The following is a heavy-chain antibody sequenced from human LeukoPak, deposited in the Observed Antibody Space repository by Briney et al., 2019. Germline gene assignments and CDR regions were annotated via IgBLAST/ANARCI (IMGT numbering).Heavy chain of an antibody. CDR1: GGSFSGYH. Sequence: SETLSLTCAVYGGSFSGYHWSWIRQPPGKGLGWIGEINHSGSTNYNPSLKSRVTISVDTSKNQFSLKLRSVTAADTAVYYCARIAAAAHNWFDPWGQGTLVTVSS. D-gene: IGHD6-13*01. CDR2: INHSGST. CDR3: ARIAAAAHNWFDP. V-gene: IGHV4-34*01. J-gene: IGHJ5*02.